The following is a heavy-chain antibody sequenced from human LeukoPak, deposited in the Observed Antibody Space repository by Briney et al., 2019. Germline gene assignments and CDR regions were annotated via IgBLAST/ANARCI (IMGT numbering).Heavy chain of an antibody. V-gene: IGHV1-18*01. J-gene: IGHJ4*02. CDR3: ARGVWWPHSGLDY. CDR2: ISADNGNT. Sequence: ASVKVSCKASGYTFSSYGISWVRQAPGPGLEWMGWISADNGNTKYADKLQGRVTMTTDTSTTTAYMELRSLRSDDTAVYYCARGVWWPHSGLDYWGQGTLVTVSS. D-gene: IGHD4/OR15-4a*01. CDR1: GYTFSSYG.